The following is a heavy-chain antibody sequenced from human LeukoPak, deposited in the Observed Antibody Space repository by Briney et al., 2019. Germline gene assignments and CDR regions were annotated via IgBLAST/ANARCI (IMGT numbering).Heavy chain of an antibody. CDR1: GGSISSGGYS. V-gene: IGHV4-30-4*07. Sequence: PSETLSLTCAVSGGSISSGGYSWSWIRQPPGKGLEWIGYIYYSGSTYYNPSLKSRVTISVDTSKNQFSLKLSSVTAADTAVYYCTRQDYYGSGSYYGDYWGQGTLVTVSS. D-gene: IGHD3-10*01. CDR3: TRQDYYGSGSYYGDY. CDR2: IYYSGST. J-gene: IGHJ4*02.